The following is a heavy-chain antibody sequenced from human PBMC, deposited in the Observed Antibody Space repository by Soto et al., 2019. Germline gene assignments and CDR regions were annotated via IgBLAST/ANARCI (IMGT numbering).Heavy chain of an antibody. Sequence: QVQLQESGPGLVKPSQTLSLTCTVSGGSISSGGYYWSWIRQHPGKGLEWIGYIYYSGSTYYNPSLKSRVTISVDTSKNQFSLKLSSVTSADTAVYYCARGGIAAAAPPDYWGQGTLVTVSS. CDR2: IYYSGST. CDR3: ARGGIAAAAPPDY. J-gene: IGHJ4*02. V-gene: IGHV4-31*03. CDR1: GGSISSGGYY. D-gene: IGHD6-13*01.